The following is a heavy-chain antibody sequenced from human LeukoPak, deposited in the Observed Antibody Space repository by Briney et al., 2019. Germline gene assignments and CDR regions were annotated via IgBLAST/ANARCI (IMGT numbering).Heavy chain of an antibody. V-gene: IGHV3-23*01. Sequence: PGGSLRLSCTASGFTFSTYAMTWVRQAPGEGLEWVSGISASGANTFYTDSVKGRFTISRDNSKNTLHLQMNSLRAEDTAVYYCAKEGYGDSGGMDVWGQGTTVTVSS. J-gene: IGHJ6*02. D-gene: IGHD4-17*01. CDR2: ISASGANT. CDR3: AKEGYGDSGGMDV. CDR1: GFTFSTYA.